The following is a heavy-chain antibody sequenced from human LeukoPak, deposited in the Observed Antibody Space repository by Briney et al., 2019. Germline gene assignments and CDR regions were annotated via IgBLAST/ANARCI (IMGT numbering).Heavy chain of an antibody. J-gene: IGHJ5*02. Sequence: GGSLRLSCAASGFTFRSYWMYWVRQAPGKGLVWASRINSDGSSTTYADSVKGRFTISRDNAKNTLYLQMNSLRAEDTAVYYCARDSSGYRFDPWGQGTLVTVSS. CDR3: ARDSSGYRFDP. CDR1: GFTFRSYW. CDR2: INSDGSST. D-gene: IGHD3-22*01. V-gene: IGHV3-74*01.